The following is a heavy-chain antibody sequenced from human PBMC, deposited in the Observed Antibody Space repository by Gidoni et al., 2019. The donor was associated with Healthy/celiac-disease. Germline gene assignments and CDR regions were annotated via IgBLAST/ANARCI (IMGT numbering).Heavy chain of an antibody. D-gene: IGHD2-21*02. CDR2: IYYSGGT. Sequence: QVQLQESGQGLAKPSQTLYLTCTVSGGSISSGGYYWSWVRQHPGKGLEWIGYIYYSGGTYYNPSLKSRVTISVDTSKNQFSLKLSSVTAADTAVYYCASVGCDTYVFDYWGQGTLVTVSS. J-gene: IGHJ4*02. CDR1: GGSISSGGYY. CDR3: ASVGCDTYVFDY. V-gene: IGHV4-31*03.